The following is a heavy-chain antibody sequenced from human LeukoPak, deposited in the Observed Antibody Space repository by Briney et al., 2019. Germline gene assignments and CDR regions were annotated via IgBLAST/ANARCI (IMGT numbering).Heavy chain of an antibody. CDR1: RFTFSSYW. CDR3: ARPFSHSSGWYYDY. Sequence: PGGSLRLSCEASRFTFSSYWMSWVRQAPGKGLEWVANIKQDGSEQYYVDSVKGRFTISRDNAKNLLYLQMNSLRAEDTAVYYCARPFSHSSGWYYDYWGQGTLVTVSS. J-gene: IGHJ4*02. CDR2: IKQDGSEQ. V-gene: IGHV3-7*01. D-gene: IGHD6-19*01.